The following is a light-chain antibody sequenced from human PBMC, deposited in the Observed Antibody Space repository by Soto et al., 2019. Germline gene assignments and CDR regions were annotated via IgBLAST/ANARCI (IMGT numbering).Light chain of an antibody. Sequence: EIVLTQSPGTLSLSPGERATFSCRASQTVNYSYLGWHQQKPGQAPRLIIHGASSRAAGIPDRFSGSGSGTDFTLTISRLEPEDFAVYYCQQYDTLPRTFGQGTKVDIK. CDR1: QTVNYSY. V-gene: IGKV3-20*01. CDR2: GAS. CDR3: QQYDTLPRT. J-gene: IGKJ1*01.